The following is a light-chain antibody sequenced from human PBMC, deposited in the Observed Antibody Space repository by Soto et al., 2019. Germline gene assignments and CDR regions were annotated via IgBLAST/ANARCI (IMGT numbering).Light chain of an antibody. CDR2: EVT. CDR3: SSYTFTSTLYV. CDR1: SSDVGGHNY. Sequence: ALTQPASVSGSPGQSITISCTGTSSDVGGHNYVAWYQQHPGKAPKLMIYEVTNRPSGVSSRFSGSKSGNTASMTISGLQAEDEADYYCSSYTFTSTLYVFGTGTKVTVL. J-gene: IGLJ1*01. V-gene: IGLV2-14*01.